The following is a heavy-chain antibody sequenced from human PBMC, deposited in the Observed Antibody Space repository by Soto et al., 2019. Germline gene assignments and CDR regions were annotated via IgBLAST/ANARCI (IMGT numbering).Heavy chain of an antibody. CDR3: AGIGTWVPFDY. J-gene: IGHJ4*02. CDR1: GFTFSSYA. V-gene: IGHV3-30-3*01. CDR2: ISYDGSNK. D-gene: IGHD1-26*01. Sequence: QVQLVESGGGVVQPGRSLRLSCAASGFTFSSYAMHWVRQAPGKGLEWVAVISYDGSNKYYADSVKGRFTISRDNSKNTLYLQMNSLRAEDPAVYYCAGIGTWVPFDYWGQGTLVTVSS.